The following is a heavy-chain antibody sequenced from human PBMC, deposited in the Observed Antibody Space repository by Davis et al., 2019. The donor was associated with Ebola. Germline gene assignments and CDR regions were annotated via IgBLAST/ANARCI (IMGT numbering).Heavy chain of an antibody. CDR2: ISSSSSYI. D-gene: IGHD3-3*01. J-gene: IGHJ4*02. CDR3: ASGPRILEWLLLDY. Sequence: GGSLRLSCAASGFTFSSYSMNWVRQAPGKGLEWVSSISSSSSYIYYADSVKGRFTISRDNAKNSLYLQMNSLRAEDTAVYYCASGPRILEWLLLDYWGQGTLVTVSS. V-gene: IGHV3-21*01. CDR1: GFTFSSYS.